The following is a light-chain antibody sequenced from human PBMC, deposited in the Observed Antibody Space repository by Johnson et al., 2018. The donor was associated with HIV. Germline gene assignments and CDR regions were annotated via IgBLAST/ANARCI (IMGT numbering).Light chain of an antibody. J-gene: IGLJ1*01. CDR2: DNN. V-gene: IGLV1-51*01. CDR1: SSNIGKNY. Sequence: SVLTQPPSVSAAPGQKVTISCSGGSSNIGKNYVSWYQQLPGTAPKLLIYDNNKRPSGTPDRFSGSKSGTSATLRITGLQTGDAADYYCGTRDSSPRAGFFGTGTKVTVL. CDR3: GTRDSSPRAGF.